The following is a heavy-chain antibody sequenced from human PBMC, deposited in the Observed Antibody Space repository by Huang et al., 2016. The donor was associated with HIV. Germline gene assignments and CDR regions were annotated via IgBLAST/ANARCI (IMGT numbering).Heavy chain of an antibody. Sequence: QVQLVQSGGAVMQPGASVRVSCKASGYAFGSYGMSWVRQAPGQGLEWLGWIGSDNRDTSSAQKFQDRVTMTTDTSTTTTYMELRSLRSDDTAMYYCARDPYYSNRWKRNDASFLWGQGTMITVSS. CDR1: GYAFGSYG. CDR3: ARDPYYSNRWKRNDASFL. D-gene: IGHD4-4*01. CDR2: IGSDNRDT. V-gene: IGHV1-18*01. J-gene: IGHJ3*01.